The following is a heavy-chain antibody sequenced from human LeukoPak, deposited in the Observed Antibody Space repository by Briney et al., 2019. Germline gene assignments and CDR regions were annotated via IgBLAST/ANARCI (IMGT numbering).Heavy chain of an antibody. J-gene: IGHJ4*02. V-gene: IGHV3-48*03. CDR1: GFTFSSYE. Sequence: GGSLRLSCAASGFTFSSYEMNWVRQAPGKGLEWVSYISSSGSTIYYADSVKGRFTISRDNSKNTLYLQMNSLRAEDTAVYYCARAPWGAADTAMVNFDYWGQGTLVTVSS. CDR3: ARAPWGAADTAMVNFDY. D-gene: IGHD5-18*01. CDR2: ISSSGSTI.